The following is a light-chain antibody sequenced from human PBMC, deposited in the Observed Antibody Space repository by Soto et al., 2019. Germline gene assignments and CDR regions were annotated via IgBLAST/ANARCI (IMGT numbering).Light chain of an antibody. CDR1: SSDVGGYNY. CDR2: EVS. Sequence: QSALTQPASVSGSPGQSSTISCTGTSSDVGGYNYVSWYQHHPGKAPKLMIYEVSNRPSGVSIRFSGSKSVNTASLTISGLQAEDEADYYCSSYTGSSTPVFGGGTKLTVL. V-gene: IGLV2-14*01. CDR3: SSYTGSSTPV. J-gene: IGLJ3*02.